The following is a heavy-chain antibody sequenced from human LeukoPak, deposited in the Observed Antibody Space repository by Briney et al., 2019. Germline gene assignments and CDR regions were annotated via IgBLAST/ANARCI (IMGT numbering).Heavy chain of an antibody. CDR1: GYTFTSYY. J-gene: IGHJ6*03. CDR2: INPSGGST. D-gene: IGHD5-24*01. Sequence: ASVKVSCKASGYTFTSYYMHWVRQAPGQGLEWMGIINPSGGSTSYAQKFQGRVTMTRDMSTSTVYMELSSLRSEDTAVYYCATAARRDGYNLYHYYYMDVRGKGTTVTVSS. CDR3: ATAARRDGYNLYHYYYMDV. V-gene: IGHV1-46*01.